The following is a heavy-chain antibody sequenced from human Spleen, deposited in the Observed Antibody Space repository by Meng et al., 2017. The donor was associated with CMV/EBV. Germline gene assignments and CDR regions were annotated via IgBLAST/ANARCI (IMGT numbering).Heavy chain of an antibody. CDR1: CASMGRGTYH. V-gene: IGHV4-39*07. CDR2: IYYSGTT. CDR3: ALTMDNWFDP. J-gene: IGHJ5*02. D-gene: IGHD3-10*01. Sequence: VSCASMGRGTYHWAWIRQPPGKGLEWIGSIYYSGTTYYNPSLNSRVTISGDTSKNQFYLSLHSLTAADTAVYYCALTMDNWFDPWGQGTLVTVSS.